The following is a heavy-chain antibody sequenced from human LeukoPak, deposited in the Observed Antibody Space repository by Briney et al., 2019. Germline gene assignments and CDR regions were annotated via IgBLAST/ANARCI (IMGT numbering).Heavy chain of an antibody. Sequence: ASVKASCKASGYTFTSYYMHWVRQAPGQGLEWMGIINPSGGSTSYAQKFQGRVTMTRDMSTSTVYMELSSLRSEDTAVYYCAREEYYYGSGSYYNPRTGWFDPWGQGTLVTVSS. D-gene: IGHD3-10*01. CDR2: INPSGGST. CDR3: AREEYYYGSGSYYNPRTGWFDP. V-gene: IGHV1-46*01. J-gene: IGHJ5*02. CDR1: GYTFTSYY.